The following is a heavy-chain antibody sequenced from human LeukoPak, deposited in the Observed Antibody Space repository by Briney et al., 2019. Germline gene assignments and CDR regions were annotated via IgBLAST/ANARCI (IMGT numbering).Heavy chain of an antibody. V-gene: IGHV3-23*01. CDR1: GFTFSSSA. CDR2: ISNNGGYT. D-gene: IGHD1-26*01. CDR3: AREVGTPQAFDI. J-gene: IGHJ3*02. Sequence: GGSLRLSCAASGFTFSSSAMSWVRQAPGKGLEWVSAISNNGGYTYYADSVQGRFTISRDNSESTLCLQMNSLKAEDTAIYYCAREVGTPQAFDIWGQGTMVTVSS.